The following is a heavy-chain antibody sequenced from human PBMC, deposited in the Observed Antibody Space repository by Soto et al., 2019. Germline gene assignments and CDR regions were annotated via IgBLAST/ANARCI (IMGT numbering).Heavy chain of an antibody. Sequence: QVQLVQSGAEVKKPGASVKVSCKASGYTFTSYGISWVRQAPGQGLEWMGWISAYNGNTNYAQKLQGRVTMTTDTSTSTAYMELRRLRSDDNAGDYCSVITFGGDTNFDYWGQGTLVTVSS. CDR1: GYTFTSYG. D-gene: IGHD3-16*01. CDR3: SVITFGGDTNFDY. CDR2: ISAYNGNT. V-gene: IGHV1-18*01. J-gene: IGHJ4*02.